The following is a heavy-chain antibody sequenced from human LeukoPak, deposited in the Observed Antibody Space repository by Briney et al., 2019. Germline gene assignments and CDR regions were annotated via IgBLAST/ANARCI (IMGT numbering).Heavy chain of an antibody. D-gene: IGHD3-22*01. CDR2: TNTDGRTT. CDR3: ARIEDRGAAFDS. J-gene: IGHJ4*02. V-gene: IGHV3-74*01. CDR1: GFTFSSYW. Sequence: GGSLRLSCAASGFTFSSYWMHWVRQAPGEGLVWVSRTNTDGRTTSYADSVKGRFTISRDNAKSMLYLQMNSLRADDTAVYYCARIEDRGAAFDSWGRGTLVTVSS.